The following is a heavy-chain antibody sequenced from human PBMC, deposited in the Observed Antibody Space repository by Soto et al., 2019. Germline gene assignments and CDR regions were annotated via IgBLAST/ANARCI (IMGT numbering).Heavy chain of an antibody. CDR3: ARGGVDYYDSSGYYFSPYYFDY. J-gene: IGHJ4*02. CDR1: GGSISSGGYS. Sequence: QLQLQESGSGLVKPSQTLSLTCAVSGGSISSGGYSWSWIRQPPGKGLEWIGYIYHSGSTYYNPSLKSRVTKSVDRSKNQFSLKLSSVTAADTAVYYCARGGVDYYDSSGYYFSPYYFDYWGQGTLVTVSS. V-gene: IGHV4-30-2*01. D-gene: IGHD3-22*01. CDR2: IYHSGST.